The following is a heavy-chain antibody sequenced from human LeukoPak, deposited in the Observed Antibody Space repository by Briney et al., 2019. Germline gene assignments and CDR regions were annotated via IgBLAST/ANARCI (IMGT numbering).Heavy chain of an antibody. Sequence: GGSLRLSCAASGFTFSTYGMHWARQAPGKGLEWVAYIRYDESNKYYADSVKGRLTISRDNSKNTLYLQMNNVRAEDTAVYYCAKKAGSYDHFDYWGQGTLVTVSS. CDR1: GFTFSTYG. CDR2: IRYDESNK. J-gene: IGHJ4*02. D-gene: IGHD1-26*01. CDR3: AKKAGSYDHFDY. V-gene: IGHV3-30*02.